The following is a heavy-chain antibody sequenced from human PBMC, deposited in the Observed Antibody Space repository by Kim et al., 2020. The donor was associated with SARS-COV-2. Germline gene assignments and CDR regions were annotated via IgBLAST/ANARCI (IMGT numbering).Heavy chain of an antibody. D-gene: IGHD6-13*01. CDR2: IYYSGST. Sequence: SETLSLTCTVSGGSISSYYWSWIRQPPGKGLEWIGYIYYSGSTNYNPSLKSRVTISVDTSKNQFSLKLSSVTAADTAVYYCARTGDSSSDAYYYYGMDVWGQGTTVTVSS. V-gene: IGHV4-59*13. CDR3: ARTGDSSSDAYYYYGMDV. CDR1: GGSISSYY. J-gene: IGHJ6*02.